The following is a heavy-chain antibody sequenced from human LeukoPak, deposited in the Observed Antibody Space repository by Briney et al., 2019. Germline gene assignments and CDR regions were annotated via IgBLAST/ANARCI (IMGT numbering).Heavy chain of an antibody. J-gene: IGHJ4*02. CDR1: GFAFSSYG. CDR2: IRYDGSNK. D-gene: IGHD2-2*01. V-gene: IGHV3-30*02. CDR3: AKDSIVVVPAVDY. Sequence: GGSLRLSCAASGFAFSSYGMHWVRQAPGKGLEWVAFIRYDGSNKYYADSVKGRFTISRDNSKNTLYLQMNSLRAEDTAVYYCAKDSIVVVPAVDYWGQGTLVTVSS.